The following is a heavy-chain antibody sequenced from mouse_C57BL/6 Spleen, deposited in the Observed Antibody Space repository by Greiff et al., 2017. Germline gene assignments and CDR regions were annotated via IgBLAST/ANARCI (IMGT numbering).Heavy chain of an antibody. D-gene: IGHD1-1*01. CDR1: GYAFSSYW. Sequence: QVQLQQSGAELVKPGASVKISCKASGYAFSSYWMNWVKQRPGKGLEWIGQIYPGDGDTNYNGKFKGKDTLTADKSSSTAYMQLSSLTSEDSAVYFCARSLITAVVATNFDVWGTGTTVTVSS. CDR2: IYPGDGDT. CDR3: ARSLITAVVATNFDV. J-gene: IGHJ1*03. V-gene: IGHV1-80*01.